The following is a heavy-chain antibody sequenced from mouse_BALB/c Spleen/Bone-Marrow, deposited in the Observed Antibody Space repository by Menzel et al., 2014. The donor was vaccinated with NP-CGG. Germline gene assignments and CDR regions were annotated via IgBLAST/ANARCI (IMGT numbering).Heavy chain of an antibody. CDR3: TREGAY. CDR2: INHSNGYT. Sequence: VQLKDSGAELVKPGASVKLSCKASGYTFTSYYMYWVKQRPGQGLEWIGEINHSNGYTNFNEKFKSKATLTVDKSSSTAYMQLSSLTSEDSAVYYCTREGAYWGQGTLVTVSA. V-gene: IGHV1S81*02. J-gene: IGHJ3*01. CDR1: GYTFTSYY.